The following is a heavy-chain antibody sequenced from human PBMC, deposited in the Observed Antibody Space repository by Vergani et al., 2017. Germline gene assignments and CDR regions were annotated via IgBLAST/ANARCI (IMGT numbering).Heavy chain of an antibody. D-gene: IGHD3-22*01. V-gene: IGHV3-23*01. J-gene: IGHJ6*03. CDR1: GFTFSSCA. CDR3: AKGSGFYDSSGYYPLYYYYYMDV. Sequence: EVQLLESGGGLVQPGGSLRLSCAASGFTFSSCAMSWVRQAPGKGLEWVSAISGSGGSTYYADSVKGRFTISRDNSKNTLYLQMNSLRAEDTAVYYCAKGSGFYDSSGYYPLYYYYYMDVWGKGTTVTVSS. CDR2: ISGSGGST.